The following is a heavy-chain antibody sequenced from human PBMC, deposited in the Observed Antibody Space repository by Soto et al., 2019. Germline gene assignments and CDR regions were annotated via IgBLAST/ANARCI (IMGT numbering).Heavy chain of an antibody. Sequence: PGGSLRLSCAASGFTVSSSYMSWVRQAPGKGLEWVSVIYSGGSTYYADSVKGRFTISRDNSKNTLYLQMNSLRAEDTAVYYCARDFVVVTPVNYYYYGMDVWGQGTTVTVSS. D-gene: IGHD2-21*02. J-gene: IGHJ6*02. CDR3: ARDFVVVTPVNYYYYGMDV. CDR2: IYSGGST. V-gene: IGHV3-66*01. CDR1: GFTVSSSY.